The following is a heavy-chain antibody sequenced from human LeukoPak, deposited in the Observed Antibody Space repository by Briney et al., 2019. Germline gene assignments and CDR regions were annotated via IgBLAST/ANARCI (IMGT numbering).Heavy chain of an antibody. CDR1: GGSFSGYY. D-gene: IGHD5-18*01. Sequence: SETLSLTCAVYGGSFSGYYWSWIRQPPGKGLEWIGEINHSGSTNYNPSLTSRVTISVDTSKNQFSLKLSSVTAADTAVYYCARATYSYGYHYFDYWGQGTLVTVSS. V-gene: IGHV4-34*01. J-gene: IGHJ4*02. CDR3: ARATYSYGYHYFDY. CDR2: INHSGST.